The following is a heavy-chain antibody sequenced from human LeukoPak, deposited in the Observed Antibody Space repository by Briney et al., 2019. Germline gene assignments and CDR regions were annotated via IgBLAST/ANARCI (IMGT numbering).Heavy chain of an antibody. V-gene: IGHV3-30*18. J-gene: IGHJ4*02. D-gene: IGHD5-24*01. CDR3: AKELVDGYDFDY. CDR1: GFTFSSFS. Sequence: PGGSLRLSCTASGFTFSSFSMHWVRQAPGKGLEWVAVISYDGNIKYYADLVKGRFTISRDNAKNTLYLQMNSLRTEDTAVYYCAKELVDGYDFDYWGQGNMVTVSS. CDR2: ISYDGNIK.